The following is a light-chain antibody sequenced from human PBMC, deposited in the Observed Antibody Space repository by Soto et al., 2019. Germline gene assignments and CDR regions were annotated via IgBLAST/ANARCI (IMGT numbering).Light chain of an antibody. J-gene: IGLJ1*01. CDR2: DVR. V-gene: IGLV2-14*01. CDR1: SSDVGGYNY. CDR3: SSYTTISTYV. Sequence: LTQPASVSGSPGQSITISCTGTSSDVGGYNYVSWYQQHPGKAPKLMIYDVRNRPSGVSNRFSGSKSVNTASLTISGLQAEDEADYYCSSYTTISTYVFGTGTKVTVL.